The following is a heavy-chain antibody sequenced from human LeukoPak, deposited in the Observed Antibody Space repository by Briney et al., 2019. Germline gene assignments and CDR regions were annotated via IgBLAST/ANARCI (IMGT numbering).Heavy chain of an antibody. CDR1: GFTFSSYW. V-gene: IGHV3-74*01. CDR2: INSDGSST. D-gene: IGHD4-17*01. J-gene: IGHJ4*02. Sequence: PGGSLRLSCAASGFTFSSYWMHWVRQAPGKGLVWVSRINSDGSSTSYADSVKGRFTISRDNSKNTLYLQMNSLRAEDTAVYYCAKRSYGDYGSYFDYWGQGTLVTVSS. CDR3: AKRSYGDYGSYFDY.